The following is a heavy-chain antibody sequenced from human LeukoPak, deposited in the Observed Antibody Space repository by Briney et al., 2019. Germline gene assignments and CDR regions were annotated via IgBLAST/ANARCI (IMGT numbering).Heavy chain of an antibody. CDR3: AKDRLSVTYYYDSSGYWFDY. Sequence: GGSLRLSCAASGFTFSSYGMHWVRQAPGKGLEWVAFIRYDGSNKYYADSVKGRFTISRDNSKNTLYLQMNSLRAEDTAVYYCAKDRLSVTYYYDSSGYWFDYWGQGTLVTVSS. V-gene: IGHV3-30*02. D-gene: IGHD3-22*01. J-gene: IGHJ4*02. CDR1: GFTFSSYG. CDR2: IRYDGSNK.